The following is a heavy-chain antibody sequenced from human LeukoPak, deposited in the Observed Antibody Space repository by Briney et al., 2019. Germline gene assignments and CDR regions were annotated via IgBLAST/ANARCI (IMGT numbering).Heavy chain of an antibody. J-gene: IGHJ5*02. Sequence: PGGSLRLSXAASGFTFSSYAMSWVRQAPGKGLEWLSAISGSGGSTYYADSVKGRFTISRDNSKNTRYLQMNSLRAEDTAVYYCAKVNSAYDFWSGYYTSVSGWFDPWGQGTLVTVSS. CDR2: ISGSGGST. V-gene: IGHV3-23*01. CDR1: GFTFSSYA. CDR3: AKVNSAYDFWSGYYTSVSGWFDP. D-gene: IGHD3-3*01.